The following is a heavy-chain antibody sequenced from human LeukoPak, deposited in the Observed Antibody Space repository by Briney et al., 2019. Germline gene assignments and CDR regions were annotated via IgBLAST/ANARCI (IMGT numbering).Heavy chain of an antibody. V-gene: IGHV3-23*01. Sequence: PGGSLRLSCAASGFTFSNYAMTWVRQAPGKGLEWVATISNRGGDTAYYADAMKGRFTISRDNSRDTLYLQVKSLRAEDTAGYYCAKDGRNSAPAWGEGTLVTVSS. CDR1: GFTFSNYA. CDR2: ISNRGGDTA. J-gene: IGHJ5*02. D-gene: IGHD1-26*01. CDR3: AKDGRNSAPA.